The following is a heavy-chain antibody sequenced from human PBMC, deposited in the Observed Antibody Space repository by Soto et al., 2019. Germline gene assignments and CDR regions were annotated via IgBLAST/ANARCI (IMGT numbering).Heavy chain of an antibody. J-gene: IGHJ4*02. CDR1: GGSFSGYY. CDR2: INHSGST. Sequence: SETLSLTCAVYGGSFSGYYWSWIRQPPGKGLEWIGEINHSGSTNYNPSLKSRVTISADTSKNQFSLKLSSVTAADTAVYYCAREEREQLVKRGFFYWGQGTLVTVSS. D-gene: IGHD6-13*01. CDR3: AREEREQLVKRGFFY. V-gene: IGHV4-34*01.